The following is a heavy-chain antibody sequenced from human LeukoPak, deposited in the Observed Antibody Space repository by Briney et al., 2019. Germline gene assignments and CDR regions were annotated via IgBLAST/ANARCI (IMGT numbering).Heavy chain of an antibody. CDR1: GYSFTSYW. D-gene: IGHD3-3*01. CDR2: IYPGDSDT. Sequence: GESLKISCKGSGYSFTSYWIGWVRQMPGKGLEWMGIIYPGDSDTRYSPSFQGQVTISADKSISTAYLQWSSLKASDTAMYYCARERNYDFWSGYFRWFDPWGQGTLVTVSS. V-gene: IGHV5-51*01. J-gene: IGHJ5*02. CDR3: ARERNYDFWSGYFRWFDP.